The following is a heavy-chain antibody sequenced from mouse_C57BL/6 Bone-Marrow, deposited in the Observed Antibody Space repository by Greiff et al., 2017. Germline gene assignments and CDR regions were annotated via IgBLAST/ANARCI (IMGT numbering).Heavy chain of an antibody. CDR1: GYTFTNYW. Sequence: QVQLKESGAELVRPGTSVKMSCKASGYTFTNYWIGWAKQRPGHGLEWIGDIYPGGGYTNYNEKFKGKATLTADKSSSTAYMQFSSLTSEDSAIYYCARWAYYSNYFYWYFDVWGTGTTVTVSS. V-gene: IGHV1-63*01. J-gene: IGHJ1*03. CDR3: ARWAYYSNYFYWYFDV. CDR2: IYPGGGYT. D-gene: IGHD2-5*01.